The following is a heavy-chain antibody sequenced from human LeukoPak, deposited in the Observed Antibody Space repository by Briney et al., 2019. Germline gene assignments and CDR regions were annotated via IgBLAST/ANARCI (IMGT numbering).Heavy chain of an antibody. V-gene: IGHV4-38-2*02. CDR2: IYHSGST. CDR3: ATREILGATENWFDP. J-gene: IGHJ5*02. Sequence: NASETLSLTCTISGYSISSGYYWGWIRHPPGKGLGWIGSIYHSGSTYYNPSLKSRVTISVDTPKNPFSLKLTSVTAADTAVYSCATREILGATENWFDPWGQGTLVTVSS. CDR1: GYSISSGYY. D-gene: IGHD1-26*01.